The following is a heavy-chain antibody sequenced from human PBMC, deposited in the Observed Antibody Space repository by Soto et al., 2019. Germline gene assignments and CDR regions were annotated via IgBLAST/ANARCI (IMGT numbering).Heavy chain of an antibody. Sequence: PSETLSLTCTVSGGSIATSAYYWGWIRQHPGKGLEWIGYIFFNGGTYDNPSLQSRLSISIDTSKNQFSLKLRSVTAADSAVYYCARVTTSYYGQGALEYWGPGTLVTVSS. CDR3: ARVTTSYYGQGALEY. V-gene: IGHV4-31*03. CDR1: GGSIATSAYY. J-gene: IGHJ4*02. D-gene: IGHD3-10*01. CDR2: IFFNGGT.